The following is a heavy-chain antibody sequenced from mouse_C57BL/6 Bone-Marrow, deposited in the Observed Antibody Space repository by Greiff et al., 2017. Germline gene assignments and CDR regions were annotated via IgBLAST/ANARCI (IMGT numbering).Heavy chain of an antibody. Sequence: EVKLMESGGGLVQPGGSLKLSCAASGFTFSDYYMYWVRQTPEKRLGWVAYISNGGGSTYYPDTVKGRFTISRDNAKNTLYLQMSRLKSEDTAMYYCARRGTTVVAVDYWGQGTSVTVSS. D-gene: IGHD1-1*01. CDR1: GFTFSDYY. CDR2: ISNGGGST. J-gene: IGHJ4*01. CDR3: ARRGTTVVAVDY. V-gene: IGHV5-12*01.